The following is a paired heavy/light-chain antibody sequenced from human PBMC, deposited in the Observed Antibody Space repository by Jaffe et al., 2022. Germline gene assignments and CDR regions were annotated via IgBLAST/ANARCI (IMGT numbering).Light chain of an antibody. J-gene: IGLJ3*02. CDR3: CSYAGSSTWM. V-gene: IGLV2-23*02. Sequence: QSALTQPASVSASPGQSITISCIGASSDVGSSDLVSWYQHHPGKAPKLMIYEVNKRPSGLSTRFSGSKSGNTASLTISGLQAEDEADYYCCSYAGSSTWMFGGGTKLTVL. CDR2: EVN. CDR1: SSDVGSSDL.
Heavy chain of an antibody. D-gene: IGHD3-10*01. CDR3: ATIGFGDLSMDYFDY. Sequence: QVQLVQSGAEVKKPGASVTISCRASGYTFTSYYMHWVRQAPGQGLEWLGIINPNGPTSNYAQKFQGRVTLTRDTSTRTVYMELSSLRSEDTAMYYCATIGFGDLSMDYFDYWGQGTLVTVSS. CDR1: GYTFTSYY. V-gene: IGHV1-46*01. CDR2: INPNGPTS. J-gene: IGHJ4*02.